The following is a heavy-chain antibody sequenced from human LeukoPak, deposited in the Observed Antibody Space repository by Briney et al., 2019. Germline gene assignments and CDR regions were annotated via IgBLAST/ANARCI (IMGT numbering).Heavy chain of an antibody. D-gene: IGHD3-22*01. CDR3: ARVALYESSGHNYFDY. J-gene: IGHJ4*02. Sequence: SETLSLTCAVSGGSINSNNWWSWVRQPPGKGLEWIGKIYRTGSTNYNPSLKSRVTISVDKSKNQFSLKLSSVTAADTAVYYCARVALYESSGHNYFDYWGQGTLVTVSS. CDR1: GGSINSNNW. CDR2: IYRTGST. V-gene: IGHV4-4*02.